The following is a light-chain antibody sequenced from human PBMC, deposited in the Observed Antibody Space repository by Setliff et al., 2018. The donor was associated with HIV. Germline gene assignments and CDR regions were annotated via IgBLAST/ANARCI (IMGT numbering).Light chain of an antibody. V-gene: IGLV2-14*03. CDR3: SSYTSTSTPYV. CDR1: SSDVGAYYY. CDR2: DVS. J-gene: IGLJ1*01. Sequence: QSVLTQPAPVSGSPGQSVTISCTGTSSDVGAYYYVSWYQQHPAKAPKLILYDVSNRPSGVSNRFSGSKSGNTASLTISGLQAEDEADYYCSSYTSTSTPYVFGTGTKVTVL.